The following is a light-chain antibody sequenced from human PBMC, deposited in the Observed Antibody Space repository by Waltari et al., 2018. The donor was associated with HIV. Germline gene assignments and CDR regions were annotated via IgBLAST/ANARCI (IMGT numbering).Light chain of an antibody. V-gene: IGKV3-15*01. Sequence: EIVMTQSPATLSVSPGERGTLSCRASQNVITNLAWYQQNPGQAPSLRIYGASTRASGIPARFTGGGSGSDFTLTINSLQSEDCGLYYCQQYNGWPRTFGQGTKV. J-gene: IGKJ1*01. CDR1: QNVITN. CDR2: GAS. CDR3: QQYNGWPRT.